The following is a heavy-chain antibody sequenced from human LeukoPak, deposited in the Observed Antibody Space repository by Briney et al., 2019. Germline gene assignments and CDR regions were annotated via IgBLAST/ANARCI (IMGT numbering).Heavy chain of an antibody. CDR1: GGSISSSSYY. CDR3: ARPMSSFDY. J-gene: IGHJ4*02. Sequence: SETLSLTCTVSGGSISSSSYYWGWIRQPPGKGLEWIGSIYYSGSTYYNPSLKSRVTISVDTSKNQFSLKLSSVTAADTAVYYCARPMSSFDYWGQGTLVTVSS. CDR2: IYYSGST. V-gene: IGHV4-39*01.